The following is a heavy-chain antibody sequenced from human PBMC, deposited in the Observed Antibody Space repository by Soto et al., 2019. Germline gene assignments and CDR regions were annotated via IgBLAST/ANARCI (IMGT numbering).Heavy chain of an antibody. Sequence: GASVKVSCKVSGYTLTELSIHWVRQAPGKGLEWMGGFDPEDGETLYAQKFQGRVTMTEDTSTDTAYMDLSSLTSEDTAVYYCAIVYTAAWSTHNNYYMDIWCKGTTVTVSS. D-gene: IGHD3-16*01. CDR1: GYTLTELS. CDR3: AIVYTAAWSTHNNYYMDI. CDR2: FDPEDGET. J-gene: IGHJ6*03. V-gene: IGHV1-24*01.